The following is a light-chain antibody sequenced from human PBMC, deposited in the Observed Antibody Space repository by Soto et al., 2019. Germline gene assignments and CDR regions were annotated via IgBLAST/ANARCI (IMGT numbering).Light chain of an antibody. J-gene: IGKJ1*01. V-gene: IGKV1-5*03. CDR2: EAS. Sequence: DTQMTQSPSTLSAYVGDRVNITCRASQSISDWMAWYQQKPGKAPKLLIYEASRLQSAVPLRFSGSGSGTEFTLTISGLQAEDFATYYCQHYNDYPWTFGQGTKVEIK. CDR1: QSISDW. CDR3: QHYNDYPWT.